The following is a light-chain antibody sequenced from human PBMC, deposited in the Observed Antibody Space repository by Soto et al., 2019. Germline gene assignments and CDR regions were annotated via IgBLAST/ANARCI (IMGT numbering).Light chain of an antibody. Sequence: QSVLTQPPSASGTPGQTVTISGSGSRSNIGNNYVCWYQQLPGAAPKLLIYRNTQRPSGVPDRFSGSKSGTAASLAISGLRSEDEADYFCEAWDDSLSGHVFGTGTKVTVL. CDR2: RNT. CDR1: RSNIGNNY. CDR3: EAWDDSLSGHV. J-gene: IGLJ1*01. V-gene: IGLV1-47*01.